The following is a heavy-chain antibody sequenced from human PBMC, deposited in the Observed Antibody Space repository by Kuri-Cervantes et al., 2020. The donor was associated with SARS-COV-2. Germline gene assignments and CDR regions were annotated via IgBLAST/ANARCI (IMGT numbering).Heavy chain of an antibody. D-gene: IGHD6-19*01. J-gene: IGHJ6*03. CDR3: ARDLVVSSGWDYYMDV. Sequence: GASLKISCAASGFTFSSYGVHWVRQAPGKGLEWVAVIWYDGSNKYYADSVKGRFTISRDNSKNTLYLQMNSLRAEGTAVYYCARDLVVSSGWDYYMDVWGKGTTVTVSS. CDR2: IWYDGSNK. CDR1: GFTFSSYG. V-gene: IGHV3-33*01.